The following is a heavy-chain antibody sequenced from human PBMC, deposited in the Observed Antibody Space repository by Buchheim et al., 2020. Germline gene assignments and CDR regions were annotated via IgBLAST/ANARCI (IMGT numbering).Heavy chain of an antibody. D-gene: IGHD3-16*01. CDR2: TSYDGSHK. Sequence: QVQLVESGGGVVQSGTSLRLSCAASGFTFTGYGMHWVRQAPGKGLEWVAVTSYDGSHKYYADSVKGRFTISRDNSKNTLSLQMSSLRVEDTAAYYCAKGWGVIDYWGQGTL. CDR1: GFTFTGYG. CDR3: AKGWGVIDY. V-gene: IGHV3-30*18. J-gene: IGHJ4*02.